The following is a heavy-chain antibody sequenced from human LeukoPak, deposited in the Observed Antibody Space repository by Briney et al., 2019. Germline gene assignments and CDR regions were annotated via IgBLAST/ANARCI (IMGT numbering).Heavy chain of an antibody. Sequence: GGTLRLSCAASGFTFSSYGMNWVRQAPGKGLEWVSAISGSGGSTYYADSVKGRFTISRDNSKNTLYLQMNSLRAEDTAVYYCAKGRGYYGSGSYYNPGGFDYWGQGTLVTVSS. V-gene: IGHV3-23*01. CDR2: ISGSGGST. CDR3: AKGRGYYGSGSYYNPGGFDY. CDR1: GFTFSSYG. D-gene: IGHD3-10*01. J-gene: IGHJ4*02.